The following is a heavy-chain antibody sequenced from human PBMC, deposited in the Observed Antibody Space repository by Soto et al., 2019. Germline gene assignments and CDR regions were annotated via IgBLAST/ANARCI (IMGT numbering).Heavy chain of an antibody. CDR2: ISSSMSYI. CDR1: GFTFSSYS. J-gene: IGHJ4*02. D-gene: IGHD5-18*01. CDR3: XRVLRYSYGYHSNVAHYFDY. Sequence: GGSLRLSCAASGFTFSSYSMNWVRQAPVKGLEFVSSISSSMSYIYDADAVKGRFTISGGKAKESVYLGMNGLRAYWTALYYWXRVLRYSYGYHSNVAHYFDYWGQGTLVTVSS. V-gene: IGHV3-21*01.